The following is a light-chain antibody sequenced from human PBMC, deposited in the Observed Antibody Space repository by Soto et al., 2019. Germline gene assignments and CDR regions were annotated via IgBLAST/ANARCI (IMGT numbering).Light chain of an antibody. CDR1: SSDVGAYNY. CDR3: SSYTSSSTLA. J-gene: IGLJ2*01. V-gene: IGLV2-14*03. Sequence: QSALTQPASVSGSPGQSITISCTGTSSDVGAYNYVSWYQHHPGKAPKLTIYDVINRPSGISNRFSGSKSGNTASLTISGLQAEDEADYYCSSYTSSSTLAFGGGTKLTVL. CDR2: DVI.